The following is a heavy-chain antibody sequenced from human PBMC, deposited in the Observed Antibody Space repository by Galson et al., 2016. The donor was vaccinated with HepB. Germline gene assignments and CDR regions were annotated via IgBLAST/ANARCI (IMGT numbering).Heavy chain of an antibody. V-gene: IGHV3-74*01. Sequence: SLRLSCAASGFTFSSSWMHWVRQAPGKGLVWVSRVNPDGRWIDYADSVKGRFSVSRDNAKNTVYLQMNSLRADDTAVYYCARGRDCGGGSCYGYPYYGLDVWGQGTTVTVSS. CDR3: ARGRDCGGGSCYGYPYYGLDV. J-gene: IGHJ6*02. CDR2: VNPDGRWI. D-gene: IGHD2-15*01. CDR1: GFTFSSSW.